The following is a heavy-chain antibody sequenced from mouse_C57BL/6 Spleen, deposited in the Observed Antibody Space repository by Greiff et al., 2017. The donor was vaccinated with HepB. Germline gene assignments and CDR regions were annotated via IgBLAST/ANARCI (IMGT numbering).Heavy chain of an antibody. CDR2: IHPNSGST. CDR1: GYTFTSYW. V-gene: IGHV1-64*01. Sequence: QVQLKQPGAELVKPGASVKLSCKASGYTFTSYWMHWVKQRPGQGLEWIGMIHPNSGSTNYNEKFKSKATLTVDKSSSTAYMQLSSLTSEDSAVYYCARSRYDYGGDYWGQGTTLTVSS. D-gene: IGHD2-4*01. J-gene: IGHJ2*01. CDR3: ARSRYDYGGDY.